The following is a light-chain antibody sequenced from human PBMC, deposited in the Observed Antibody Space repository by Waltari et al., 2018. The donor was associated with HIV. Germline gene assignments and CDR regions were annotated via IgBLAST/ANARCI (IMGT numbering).Light chain of an antibody. CDR1: HLGDKY. CDR2: QDS. J-gene: IGLJ2*01. CDR3: QAWDSSPGV. Sequence: SYELTQPPSVSVSPGQTATITCSGDHLGDKYACWYQQKPGQSPVLVIYQDSKRPSGIPERFSGSNSGNTATLTISGTQAMDEADYYCQAWDSSPGVFGGGTKLTVL. V-gene: IGLV3-1*01.